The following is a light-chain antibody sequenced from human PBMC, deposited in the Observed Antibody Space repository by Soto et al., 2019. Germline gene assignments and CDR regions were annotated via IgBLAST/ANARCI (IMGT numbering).Light chain of an antibody. CDR2: DAS. J-gene: IGKJ1*01. CDR3: EXMRT. CDR1: QIVDRY. Sequence: DIQMTQSPSTLSASVGYRFSITCRASQIVDRYLAWYHQKPGKAPKFLIYDASTFESGVPSRFSGSGFGTEFSITISSLQPDDFGSYYCEXMRTCGQGTKV. V-gene: IGKV1-5*01.